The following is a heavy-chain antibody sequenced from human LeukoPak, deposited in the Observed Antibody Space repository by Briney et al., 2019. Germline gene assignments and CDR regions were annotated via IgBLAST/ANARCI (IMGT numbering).Heavy chain of an antibody. Sequence: GGSLRLSCAASGFTFSSYAMSWVRQAPGKGLEWVSAISGSGGSTYYADSVKGRFTISRDNSKNTLYLQMNSLRAEDTAVYYCARERGGYCSGGSCPYYYYYGMDVWGQGTTVTVSS. CDR3: ARERGGYCSGGSCPYYYYYGMDV. J-gene: IGHJ6*02. V-gene: IGHV3-23*01. CDR2: ISGSGGST. CDR1: GFTFSSYA. D-gene: IGHD2-15*01.